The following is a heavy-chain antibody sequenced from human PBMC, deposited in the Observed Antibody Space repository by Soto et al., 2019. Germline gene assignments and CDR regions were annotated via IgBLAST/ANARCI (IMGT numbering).Heavy chain of an antibody. CDR2: INAGNGNT. CDR3: ARAMTTVTTAHYYYYGMDV. CDR1: GYTFTSYA. J-gene: IGHJ6*02. D-gene: IGHD4-17*01. Sequence: ASVKVSCKASGYTFTSYAMHWVRQAPGQRLEWMGWINAGNGNTKYSQKFQGRVTITRDTSASTAYMELSSLRSEDTAVYYCARAMTTVTTAHYYYYGMDVWGQGTTVTVS. V-gene: IGHV1-3*01.